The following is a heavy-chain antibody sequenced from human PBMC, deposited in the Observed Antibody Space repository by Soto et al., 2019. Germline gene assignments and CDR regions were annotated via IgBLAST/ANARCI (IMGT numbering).Heavy chain of an antibody. CDR1: GFTFSSYS. CDR2: ISSSSYI. V-gene: IGHV3-21*01. Sequence: AGGSLRLSCAASGFTFSSYSMNWVRQAPGKGLEWVSSISSSSYIYYADSVKGRFTISRDNAKNSLYLQMNSLRAEDTAVYYCASMTSAVDAFDIWGQGTMVTVS. D-gene: IGHD2-21*02. CDR3: ASMTSAVDAFDI. J-gene: IGHJ3*02.